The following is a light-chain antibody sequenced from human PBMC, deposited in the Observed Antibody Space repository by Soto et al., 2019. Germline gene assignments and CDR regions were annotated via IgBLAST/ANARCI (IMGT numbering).Light chain of an antibody. Sequence: QSVLTQPPSASGTPGQRVTISCSGRSSNIGSNTVDWHRQLPGTAPELPIYHNDQRPSGVPDRFSGSKSGTSASLAISGLQSEDEADFYCAAWDDTLNVYVFGTGTKVTVL. CDR3: AAWDDTLNVYV. J-gene: IGLJ1*01. CDR2: HND. CDR1: SSNIGSNT. V-gene: IGLV1-44*01.